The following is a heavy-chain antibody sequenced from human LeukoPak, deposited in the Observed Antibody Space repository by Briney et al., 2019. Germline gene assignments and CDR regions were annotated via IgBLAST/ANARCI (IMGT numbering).Heavy chain of an antibody. CDR3: TTGTWIQLWLADY. CDR1: GFTFSNAC. D-gene: IGHD5-18*01. CDR2: IKGKTDGGTT. Sequence: GGSLRLSCAASGFTFSNACMSWVRQAPGKGLEWVGHIKGKTDGGTTDYAAPVQGRFTISRDDSKSTLFLQMNSLKTEDTAVYYCTTGTWIQLWLADYWGQGTLVTVSS. J-gene: IGHJ4*02. V-gene: IGHV3-15*01.